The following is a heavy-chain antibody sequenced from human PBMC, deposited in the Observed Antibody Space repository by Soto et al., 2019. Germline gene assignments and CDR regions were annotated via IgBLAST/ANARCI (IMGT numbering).Heavy chain of an antibody. J-gene: IGHJ6*02. D-gene: IGHD6-6*01. CDR1: GFTFSSYG. V-gene: IGHV3-30*18. CDR2: ISYDGSNK. CDR3: AKDSIAARHSHYYYYGMDV. Sequence: QVQLVESGGGVVQPGRSLRLSCAASGFTFSSYGMHWVRQAPGKGLEWVAVISYDGSNKYYADSVKGRFTISRDNSENTLYLQMNSLRAEDTAVYYCAKDSIAARHSHYYYYGMDVWGQGTTVTVSS.